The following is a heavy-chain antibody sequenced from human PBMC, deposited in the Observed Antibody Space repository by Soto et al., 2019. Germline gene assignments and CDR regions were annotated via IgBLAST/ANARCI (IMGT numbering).Heavy chain of an antibody. CDR2: ISVYNGNT. CDR3: AISNEQWDLPWTDNAFDV. V-gene: IGHV1-18*01. CDR1: GYTFSNYG. Sequence: QVQLVQSGAEVKTPGASVNVSCKASGYTFSNYGLSWVRQAPGQGLEWMGWISVYNGNTNYAQKVQGRVTMTTDTSTNTVYMELRSLRVDYTAIYYCAISNEQWDLPWTDNAFDVWGQGTPITVSA. J-gene: IGHJ3*01. D-gene: IGHD1-26*01.